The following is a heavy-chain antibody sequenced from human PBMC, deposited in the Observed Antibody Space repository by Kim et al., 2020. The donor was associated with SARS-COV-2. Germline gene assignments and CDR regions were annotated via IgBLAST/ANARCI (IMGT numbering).Heavy chain of an antibody. V-gene: IGHV1-18*01. Sequence: ASVKVSCKASGYTFTSYGISWVRQAPGQGLEWMGWISAYNGNTNYAQKLQGRVTMTTDTSTSTAYMELRSLRSDDTAVYYCARVAAYCSGGSCYSNDYWGQGTLVTVSS. CDR2: ISAYNGNT. CDR1: GYTFTSYG. J-gene: IGHJ4*02. D-gene: IGHD2-15*01. CDR3: ARVAAYCSGGSCYSNDY.